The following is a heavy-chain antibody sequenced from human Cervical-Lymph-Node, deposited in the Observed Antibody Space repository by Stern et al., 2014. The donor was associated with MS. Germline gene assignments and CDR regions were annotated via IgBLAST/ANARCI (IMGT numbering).Heavy chain of an antibody. J-gene: IGHJ3*02. CDR2: IYSSGST. CDR3: ARDRGLQPDI. D-gene: IGHD1-1*01. CDR1: GGSLSSNY. Sequence: QVQLQESGPRLVKPSETLSVTCSVSGGSLSSNYWSWIRQPAGKGLEWIGRIYSSGSTDYSPSLKSRVTMSVDPSKNQFSLRLSSVTAADTAIYYCARDRGLQPDIWGQGTMVTVSS. V-gene: IGHV4-4*07.